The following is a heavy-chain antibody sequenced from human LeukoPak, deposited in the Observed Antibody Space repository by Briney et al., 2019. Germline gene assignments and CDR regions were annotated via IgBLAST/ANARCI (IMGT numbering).Heavy chain of an antibody. CDR1: GYTFTSQY. V-gene: IGHV1-46*01. J-gene: IGHJ4*02. D-gene: IGHD4-17*01. Sequence: ASVKVSCKASGYTFTSQYMHWVRQAPGQGLEWMGIINPSRGTTVYAQKFQGRVTMTRDTSTSTVYMELSSLTSDDAAVYYCARETPRSVTHLGGLFDYWGQGTLVTVSS. CDR2: INPSRGTT. CDR3: ARETPRSVTHLGGLFDY.